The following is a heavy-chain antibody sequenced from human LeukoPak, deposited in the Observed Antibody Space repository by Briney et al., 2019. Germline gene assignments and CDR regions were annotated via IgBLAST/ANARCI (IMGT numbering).Heavy chain of an antibody. D-gene: IGHD3-16*01. Sequence: SETLSLTCTVSGGSISSYYWSWIRQPPGKGLEWIGSIYYSGGTNYNPSLKSRVTISVNTSKNQSSLKLSSVTAADTAVYYCAKKKSVGDYYYGMDVWGQGTTVTVSS. CDR2: IYYSGGT. V-gene: IGHV4-59*01. CDR1: GGSISSYY. J-gene: IGHJ6*02. CDR3: AKKKSVGDYYYGMDV.